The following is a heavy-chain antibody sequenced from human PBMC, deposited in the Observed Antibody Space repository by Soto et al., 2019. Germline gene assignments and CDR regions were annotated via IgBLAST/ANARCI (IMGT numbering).Heavy chain of an antibody. CDR3: ARGSWGSSSYFDS. D-gene: IGHD7-27*01. Sequence: QVQLVESGGGVVQPGRSLRLSCAASGFTFSHYGMHWVRQAPGKGLEWVTLIWDDGSKKFYADSVKGRFTISRDNSKNTLYLQMSSLRAEDTAVYYCARGSWGSSSYFDSWGQGTLVTVSS. CDR1: GFTFSHYG. V-gene: IGHV3-33*01. J-gene: IGHJ4*02. CDR2: IWDDGSKK.